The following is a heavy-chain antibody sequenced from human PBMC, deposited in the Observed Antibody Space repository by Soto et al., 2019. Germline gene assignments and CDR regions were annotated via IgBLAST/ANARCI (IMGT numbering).Heavy chain of an antibody. CDR3: AVGDHYYDSSGYYFDY. V-gene: IGHV1-69*01. CDR1: GGTFSSYI. J-gene: IGHJ4*02. D-gene: IGHD3-22*01. CDR2: VIPLFNTS. Sequence: QVQLVQSGAEVKKPGSSVKVSCKASGGTFSSYIIAWVRQAPGQGFEWMGGVIPLFNTSNYARKFQGRVTITAHESTITAYMELSSLTSDDTAVFYCAVGDHYYDSSGYYFDYWGQGTLVTVSS.